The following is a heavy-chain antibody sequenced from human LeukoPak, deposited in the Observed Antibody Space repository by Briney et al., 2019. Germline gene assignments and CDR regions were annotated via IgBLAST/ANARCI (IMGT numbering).Heavy chain of an antibody. D-gene: IGHD3-10*01. J-gene: IGHJ4*02. CDR1: GFTFSSYE. CDR3: ARLGVRGVIGFGY. Sequence: GGSLRLSCAASGFTFSSYEMNWVRQAPGKGLEWVSYISSSGSTIYYADSVKGRFTISRDNAKNSLYLQMNSLGAEDAAVYYCARLGVRGVIGFGYWGQGTLVTVSS. CDR2: ISSSGSTI. V-gene: IGHV3-48*03.